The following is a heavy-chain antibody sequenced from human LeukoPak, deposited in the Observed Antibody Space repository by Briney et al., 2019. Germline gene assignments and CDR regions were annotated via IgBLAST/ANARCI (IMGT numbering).Heavy chain of an antibody. CDR1: GFTFGDYA. V-gene: IGHV3-49*04. CDR2: IRSKAYGGTT. D-gene: IGHD2-2*01. Sequence: GGSLRLSCTASGFTFGDYAMSWVRQAPGKGLEWVGFIRSKAYGGTTEYAASVKGRFTISRDDSKSIAYLQMNSLKTEDTAVYYCTISHYEEYQLLIDYWGQGTLVTVSS. CDR3: TISHYEEYQLLIDY. J-gene: IGHJ4*02.